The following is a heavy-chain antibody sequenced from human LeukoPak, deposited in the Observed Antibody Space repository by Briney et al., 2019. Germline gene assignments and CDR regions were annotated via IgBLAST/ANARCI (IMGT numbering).Heavy chain of an antibody. V-gene: IGHV3-23*01. J-gene: IGHJ3*02. CDR3: AGSPTVDAAFDI. CDR1: GFTFSSYA. D-gene: IGHD4-23*01. CDR2: ISGSGGST. Sequence: PGGSLRLSCAASGFTFSSYAMSWVRQAPGKGLEWVSSISGSGGSTYYADSVRGRFTVSRDNSRNTLALQMNSLRAEDTAVYYCAGSPTVDAAFDIWGQGTMVTVS.